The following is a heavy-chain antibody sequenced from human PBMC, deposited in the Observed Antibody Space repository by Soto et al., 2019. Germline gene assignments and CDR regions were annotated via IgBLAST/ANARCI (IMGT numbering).Heavy chain of an antibody. CDR1: GGSISSYY. D-gene: IGHD2-15*01. J-gene: IGHJ5*02. Sequence: ETLSLTCTVSGGSISSYYWSWIRQPPGKGLEWIGYIYYSGSTNYNPSLKSRVTISVDTSKNQFSLKLSSVTAADTAVYYCARAGIGYCSGGSCPNWFDPWGQGTLVTVS. V-gene: IGHV4-59*01. CDR2: IYYSGST. CDR3: ARAGIGYCSGGSCPNWFDP.